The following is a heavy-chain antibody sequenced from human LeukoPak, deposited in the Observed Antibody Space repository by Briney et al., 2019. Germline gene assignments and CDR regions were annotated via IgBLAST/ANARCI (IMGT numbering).Heavy chain of an antibody. D-gene: IGHD6-13*01. V-gene: IGHV3-30*13. CDR2: ISYDGRNK. CDR3: AREGYTSSWLYYYYYMDV. Sequence: GGSLRLSCAASGFTFSSSWMHWVCQAPGKGLEWVAVISYDGRNKYYADSVRGRFTISRDNSKNGLYLQMNSLRPEDTAIYYCAREGYTSSWLYYYYYMDVWGKGTTVTVSS. J-gene: IGHJ6*03. CDR1: GFTFSSSW.